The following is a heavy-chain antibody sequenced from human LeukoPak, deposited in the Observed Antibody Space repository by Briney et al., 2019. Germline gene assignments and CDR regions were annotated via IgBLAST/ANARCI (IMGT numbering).Heavy chain of an antibody. V-gene: IGHV4-59*01. CDR2: IYYSGNT. J-gene: IGHJ4*02. CDR3: ARYVVVTAYFDY. Sequence: SETLSLTCTVSGGSISSYYWSWIRQPPGKGLEWIGYIYYSGNTNYNPSLKSRVTMSVDTSKNQFSLKLSSVTAADTAVYYCARYVVVTAYFDYWGQGTLVTVSS. D-gene: IGHD2-21*02. CDR1: GGSISSYY.